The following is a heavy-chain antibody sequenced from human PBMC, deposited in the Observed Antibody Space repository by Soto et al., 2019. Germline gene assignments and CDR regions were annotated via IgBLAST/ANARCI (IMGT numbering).Heavy chain of an antibody. CDR2: IYYSGST. J-gene: IGHJ3*02. CDR3: ASLSSDLDSFLI. V-gene: IGHV4-59*08. Sequence: KLPETLSLTCTVSGGSISSYYWSWIRQPPGKGREWIGYIYYSGSTNYNPSLKSRVTISVDTSKNQFSLKLSSVTAAVSSLSYCASLSSDLDSFLIWGQATMLTVS. CDR1: GGSISSYY. D-gene: IGHD2-2*01.